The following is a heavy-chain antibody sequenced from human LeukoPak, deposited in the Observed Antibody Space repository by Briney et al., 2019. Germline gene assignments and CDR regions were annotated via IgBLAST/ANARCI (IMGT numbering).Heavy chain of an antibody. D-gene: IGHD3-3*01. CDR2: IIPIFGTA. CDR3: ARDSFWSGYNNWFDP. CDR1: GGTFSSYA. J-gene: IGHJ5*02. Sequence: ASVKVSCKASGGTFSSYAISWVRQAPGQGLEWMGGIIPIFGTANYAQKFQGRVTITADESTSTAYMELSSLRSEDAAVYYCARDSFWSGYNNWFDPWGQGTLVTVSS. V-gene: IGHV1-69*13.